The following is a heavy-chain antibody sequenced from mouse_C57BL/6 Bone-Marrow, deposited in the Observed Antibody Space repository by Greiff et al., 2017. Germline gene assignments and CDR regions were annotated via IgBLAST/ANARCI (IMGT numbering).Heavy chain of an antibody. V-gene: IGHV1-64*01. D-gene: IGHD2-2*01. Sequence: VQLQQPGAELVKPGASVKLSCKASGYTFTSSWMHWVKQRPGQGLEWIGMIHPNSGSTNYNEKFKSKATLTVDKSSSTAYMQLSSLTSEDSAVYYCARFGYLYYFDYWGQGTTLTVSS. CDR2: IHPNSGST. J-gene: IGHJ2*01. CDR1: GYTFTSSW. CDR3: ARFGYLYYFDY.